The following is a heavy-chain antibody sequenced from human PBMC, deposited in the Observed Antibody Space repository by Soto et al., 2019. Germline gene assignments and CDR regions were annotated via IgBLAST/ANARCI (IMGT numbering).Heavy chain of an antibody. D-gene: IGHD5-18*01. V-gene: IGHV3-11*06. CDR3: ARDHSLGGYSYCKFDC. CDR2: ISSRSSYT. CDR1: GFTFSDYY. J-gene: IGHJ4*02. Sequence: GWSLRLSCAASGFTFSDYYMSWIRQAPGKGLEWVSHISSRSSYTNYADSVKGRFTISRDNAKNTLYLQMNRLRADDTAVYYCARDHSLGGYSYCKFDCWGQGTLVTVSS.